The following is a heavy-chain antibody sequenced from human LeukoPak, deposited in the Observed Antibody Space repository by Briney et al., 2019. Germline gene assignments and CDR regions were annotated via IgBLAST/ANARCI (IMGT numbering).Heavy chain of an antibody. D-gene: IGHD3-9*01. V-gene: IGHV3-33*01. CDR1: VFTLNNYG. Sequence: GGSLRLSCAASVFTLNNYGMHGARRAPGKGLEGVAVIWCDGSDEYYADSVEGRFTISRDNSKNTVYVQMNSLRVEDTAVYHCARSFDYSQEHDAFDIWGQGTMVTVSS. CDR3: ARSFDYSQEHDAFDI. J-gene: IGHJ3*02. CDR2: IWCDGSDE.